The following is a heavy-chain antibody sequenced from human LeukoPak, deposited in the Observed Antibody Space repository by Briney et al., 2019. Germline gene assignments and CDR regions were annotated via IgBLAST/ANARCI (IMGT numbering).Heavy chain of an antibody. CDR1: GGSLSGYY. CDR2: IYYTGST. V-gene: IGHV4-59*08. J-gene: IGHJ4*02. D-gene: IGHD1-26*01. CDR3: ARLEVGSGGYYFHDF. Sequence: SGPTLVKPSETLSLTCTVSGGSLSGYYWSWIRQPPGKGLEWIGYIYYTGSTNYNPSLKSRVTISLDTSKNQFSLSLSSVTAADTAVYYCARLEVGSGGYYFHDFWGQGTLVTVSS.